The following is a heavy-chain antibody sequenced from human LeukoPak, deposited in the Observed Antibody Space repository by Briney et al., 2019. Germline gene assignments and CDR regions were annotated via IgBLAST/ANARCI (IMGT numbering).Heavy chain of an antibody. D-gene: IGHD2-2*02. CDR1: GGSFNGYY. V-gene: IGHV4-34*01. J-gene: IGHJ4*02. CDR2: INHSGST. CDR3: ARGSDCSSTSCYTFDY. Sequence: PSETLSLTCAVYGGSFNGYYWSWIRQPPGKGLEWIGEINHSGSTNYNPSLKSRVTISVDTSKNQFSLKLSSVTAADTAVYYCARGSDCSSTSCYTFDYWGQGTLVTVSS.